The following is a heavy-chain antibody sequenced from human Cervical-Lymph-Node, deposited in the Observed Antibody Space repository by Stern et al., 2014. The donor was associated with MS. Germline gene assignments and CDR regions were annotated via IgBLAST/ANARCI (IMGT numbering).Heavy chain of an antibody. V-gene: IGHV7-4-1*02. Sequence: VQLVESGSELKKPGASVKVSCKASGYTFTDHALNWVRQAPGQGLEWMGWIHTNTGKPTYAQGFTGRFVFSLDTSVNTAFPQISGLETEDAAVYYCARDGNDEETTVTAYWGQGTLVTVSS. CDR1: GYTFTDHA. D-gene: IGHD4-17*01. CDR2: IHTNTGKP. J-gene: IGHJ4*02. CDR3: ARDGNDEETTVTAY.